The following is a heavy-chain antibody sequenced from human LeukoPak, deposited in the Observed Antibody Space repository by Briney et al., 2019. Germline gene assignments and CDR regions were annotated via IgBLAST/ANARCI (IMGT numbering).Heavy chain of an antibody. Sequence: SETLSLTCTVSGGSIRNYYWSWIRQPPGKGLEWIGYIYYSGSTNYNPSLKSRVTISVDTSKNQFSLKLSSVTAADTAVYYCARAPYSSSWFYFDYWGQGTLVTVSS. J-gene: IGHJ4*02. CDR3: ARAPYSSSWFYFDY. CDR2: IYYSGST. D-gene: IGHD6-13*01. V-gene: IGHV4-59*01. CDR1: GGSIRNYY.